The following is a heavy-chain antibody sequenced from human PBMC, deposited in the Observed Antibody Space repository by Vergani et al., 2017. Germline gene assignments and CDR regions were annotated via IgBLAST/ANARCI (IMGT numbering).Heavy chain of an antibody. CDR2: VSGSSATP. D-gene: IGHD3-22*01. CDR1: GFSFPGYA. CDR3: ARGYKYDNSGYYYYLPDY. Sequence: EVQLLESGGGLVQPGGSLRLSCEASGFSFPGYAMSWVRQAPGKGLEWVSSVSGSSATPYYADSMKGRFTISRDNAKNSLYLQMNSLRAEDTAVYYCARGYKYDNSGYYYYLPDYWGQGTLVTVSS. V-gene: IGHV3-23*01. J-gene: IGHJ4*02.